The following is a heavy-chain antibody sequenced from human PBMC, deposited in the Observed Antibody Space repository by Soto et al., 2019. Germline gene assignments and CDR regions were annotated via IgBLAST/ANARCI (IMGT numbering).Heavy chain of an antibody. V-gene: IGHV5-10-1*01. D-gene: IGHD6-13*01. Sequence: PGESLKISCKGSGYSFTSYWISWVRQMPGKGLEWMGRIDPSDSYTNYSPSFQGHVTISADKSISTAYLQWGSLKASDTAMYYCARQGIAAADPLPWGQGTLVTVSS. J-gene: IGHJ1*01. CDR2: IDPSDSYT. CDR1: GYSFTSYW. CDR3: ARQGIAAADPLP.